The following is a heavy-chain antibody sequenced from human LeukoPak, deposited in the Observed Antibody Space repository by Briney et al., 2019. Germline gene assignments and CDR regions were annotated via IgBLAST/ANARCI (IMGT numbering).Heavy chain of an antibody. D-gene: IGHD6-19*01. CDR1: GGSISSSSYY. V-gene: IGHV4-39*07. CDR2: IYYSGST. Sequence: PSETLSLTCTVSGGSISSSSYYWGWIRQPPGKGLEWIGSIYYSGSTYYNPSLKSRVTISVDTSKNQFSLKLSSVTAADTAVYYCARVISSSGWKGRYMDVWGKGTTVTISS. J-gene: IGHJ6*03. CDR3: ARVISSSGWKGRYMDV.